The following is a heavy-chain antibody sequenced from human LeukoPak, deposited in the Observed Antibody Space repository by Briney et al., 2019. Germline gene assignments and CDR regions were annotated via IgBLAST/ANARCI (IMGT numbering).Heavy chain of an antibody. CDR1: GFTFSNFA. D-gene: IGHD1-26*01. V-gene: IGHV3-23*01. J-gene: IGHJ4*02. Sequence: GGSLRLSCAAFGFTFSNFALNWIRQAPGKGLEWVAAISGSGDATYYLDSVKGRFTISRGNSKNTLSLQMSGLSAEDTAIYYCARDSSGTYAWPYYFDYWGQGALVTVSS. CDR2: ISGSGDAT. CDR3: ARDSSGTYAWPYYFDY.